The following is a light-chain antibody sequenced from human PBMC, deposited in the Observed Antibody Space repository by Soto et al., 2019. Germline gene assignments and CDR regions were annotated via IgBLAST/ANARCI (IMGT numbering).Light chain of an antibody. Sequence: DIQMTQSPSTLAGSVGDRVTITCRASQTISSWLAWYQQKPGKAPKLLIYKASTLKSGVPSRFSGSGSGTEFTLTISSLQPDDFATYYCQNYNSYSEEFGQGTKGAIK. J-gene: IGKJ1*01. CDR2: KAS. CDR3: QNYNSYSEE. CDR1: QTISSW. V-gene: IGKV1-5*03.